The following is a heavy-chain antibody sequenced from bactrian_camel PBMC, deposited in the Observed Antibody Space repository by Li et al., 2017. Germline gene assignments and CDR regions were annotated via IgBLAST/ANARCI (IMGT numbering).Heavy chain of an antibody. CDR2: ILFGGTLT. J-gene: IGHJ4*01. V-gene: IGHV3-3*01. CDR3: AADRGGGCYYKAWASYNY. Sequence: HVQLVESGGGSVQAGGSLRLSCTPSGYTFSSDRVGGFRQAPGKEREGVAAILFGGTLTSIADSVKGRFTISEDNAQNTVYLQMDSLKAEDTAMYYCAADRGGGCYYKAWASYNYWGQGTQVTVS. CDR1: GYTFSSDR. D-gene: IGHD2*01.